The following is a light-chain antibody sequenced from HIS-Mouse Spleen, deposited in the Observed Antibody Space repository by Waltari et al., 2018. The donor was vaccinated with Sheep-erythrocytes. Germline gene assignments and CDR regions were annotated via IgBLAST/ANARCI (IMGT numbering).Light chain of an antibody. CDR3: QQYYSTLLT. Sequence: DIVMTQSPDSLAVSLGERATINCKSRQSVLYRSNNKNYLAWYQQKPGQPPKLLIYWASTRESGVPDRFSGSGSGTDFTLTISSLQAEDVAVYYCQQYYSTLLTFGGGTK. CDR1: QSVLYRSNNKNY. CDR2: WAS. J-gene: IGKJ4*01. V-gene: IGKV4-1*01.